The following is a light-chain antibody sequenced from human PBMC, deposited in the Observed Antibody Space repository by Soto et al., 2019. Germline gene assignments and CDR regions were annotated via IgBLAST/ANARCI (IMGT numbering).Light chain of an antibody. V-gene: IGKV1-5*03. J-gene: IGKJ1*01. CDR2: KAT. Sequence: DIQMTQSPSTLSASVGDGVTITCRASQSIGSGLAWYQQKPGKAPKLLIYKATNLQGGVPSRFSGSGSGTDFSLTISSLQPVDSATYYCQQYYSYPRTFGQGTKVEIK. CDR3: QQYYSYPRT. CDR1: QSIGSG.